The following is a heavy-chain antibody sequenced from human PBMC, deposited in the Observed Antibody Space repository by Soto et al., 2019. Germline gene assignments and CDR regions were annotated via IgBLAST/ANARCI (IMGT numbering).Heavy chain of an antibody. CDR1: GGSISSGGYY. CDR2: IYYSGST. D-gene: IGHD3-22*01. Sequence: PSETLSLTCTVSGGSISSGGYYWSWIRQHPGKGLEWIGYIYYSGSTYYNPSLKSRVTISVDTSKNQFSLKLSSVTAADTAVYYCARGSVDTVDSSGFYEYWGQGTQVNVSS. J-gene: IGHJ4*02. V-gene: IGHV4-31*03. CDR3: ARGSVDTVDSSGFYEY.